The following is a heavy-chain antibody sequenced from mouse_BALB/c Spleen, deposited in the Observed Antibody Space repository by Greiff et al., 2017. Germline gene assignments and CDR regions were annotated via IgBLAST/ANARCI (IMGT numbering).Heavy chain of an antibody. Sequence: EVKLVESGGGLVQPGGSLKLSCAASGFTFSSYTMSWVRQTPEKRLEWVAYISNGGGSTYYPDTVKGRFTISRDNAKNTLYLQMSSLKSEDTAMYYCARHPASGAMDYWGQGTSVTVSS. CDR1: GFTFSSYT. V-gene: IGHV5-12-2*01. D-gene: IGHD3-1*01. J-gene: IGHJ4*01. CDR2: ISNGGGST. CDR3: ARHPASGAMDY.